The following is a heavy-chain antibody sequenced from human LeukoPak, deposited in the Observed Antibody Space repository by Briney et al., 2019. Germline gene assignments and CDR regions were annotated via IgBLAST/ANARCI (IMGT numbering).Heavy chain of an antibody. CDR1: GFTFTSSA. J-gene: IGHJ4*02. CDR3: AAIRYFDWYNFDY. D-gene: IGHD3-9*01. CDR2: IVVGSGNT. Sequence: SVKVSCKASGFTFTSSAVQWVRQARGQRLEWIGWIVVGSGNTNYAQKFQERVTITRDMSTSTAYMELSSLSSEDTAVYYCAAIRYFDWYNFDYWGQGTLVTVSS. V-gene: IGHV1-58*01.